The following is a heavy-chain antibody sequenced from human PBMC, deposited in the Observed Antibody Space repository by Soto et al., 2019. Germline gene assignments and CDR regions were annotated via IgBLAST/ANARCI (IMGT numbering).Heavy chain of an antibody. CDR1: GGSISDSYYY. J-gene: IGHJ4*02. CDR3: ARVWRSHFDY. CDR2: IYYSGST. V-gene: IGHV4-31*11. D-gene: IGHD3-16*01. Sequence: PSETLSLTCAVSGGSISDSYYYWGWLRQHPGKGLEWIGYIYYSGSTYYNPSLKSRVTISVDTSKNQFSLKLSSVTAADTAVYYCARVWRSHFDYWGQGTLVTVSS.